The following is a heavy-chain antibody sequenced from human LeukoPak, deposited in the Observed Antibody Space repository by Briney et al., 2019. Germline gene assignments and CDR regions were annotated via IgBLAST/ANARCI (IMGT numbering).Heavy chain of an antibody. CDR2: ISAYNGNT. CDR3: ARGLRYYYDSSGYQTHYFDY. Sequence: ASVKVSCKASGYTFTSYGISWVRQAPGQGLEWMGWISAYNGNTNYAQKLQGRVTMTTDTSTSTAYMELSRLRSDDTAVYYCARGLRYYYDSSGYQTHYFDYWGQGTLVTVSS. V-gene: IGHV1-18*01. CDR1: GYTFTSYG. D-gene: IGHD3-22*01. J-gene: IGHJ4*02.